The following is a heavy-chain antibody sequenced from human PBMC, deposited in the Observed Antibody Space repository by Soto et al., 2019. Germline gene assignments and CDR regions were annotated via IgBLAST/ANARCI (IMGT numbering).Heavy chain of an antibody. Sequence: PSETLSLTCTVSNASISNPIYYWGWIRQPPGKGLEWIGYIYYSGSTYYNPSLKSRVTISVDTSKNQFSLKLSSVTAADTAVYYCARQVVVVAATPLYYMDVWGKGTTVTVSS. J-gene: IGHJ6*03. D-gene: IGHD2-15*01. CDR3: ARQVVVVAATPLYYMDV. CDR2: IYYSGST. V-gene: IGHV4-61*05. CDR1: NASISNPIYY.